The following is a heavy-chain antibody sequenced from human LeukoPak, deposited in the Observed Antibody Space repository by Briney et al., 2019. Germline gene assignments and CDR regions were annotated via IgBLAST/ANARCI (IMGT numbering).Heavy chain of an antibody. CDR3: ARDLTTLTKGFDL. CDR2: VLYSGIT. CDR1: GGSITSHY. Sequence: SETLSLTCSISGGSITSHYWTWIRQPPGKGLEWIGYVLYSGITNYNPSLRGRITISVDTSQNQFSLSLRSVTAADTAVYYCARDLTTLTKGFDLWGQGTMVTVSS. D-gene: IGHD4-17*01. J-gene: IGHJ3*01. V-gene: IGHV4-59*11.